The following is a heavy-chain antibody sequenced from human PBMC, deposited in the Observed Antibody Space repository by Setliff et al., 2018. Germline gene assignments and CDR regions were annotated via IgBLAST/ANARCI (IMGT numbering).Heavy chain of an antibody. V-gene: IGHV1-18*01. CDR2: ISPYTGNT. D-gene: IGHD2-2*01. J-gene: IGHJ4*02. Sequence: GASVKVSCKASGYTFTDYGISWVRQAPGQGLEWMGWISPYTGNTFYAPQFQGRVIMTTDTSAKTAYMDLRSLRSDDTAVYYCARLVRYCTRTSCQRTPGAEYWGQGTVVTVSS. CDR1: GYTFTDYG. CDR3: ARLVRYCTRTSCQRTPGAEY.